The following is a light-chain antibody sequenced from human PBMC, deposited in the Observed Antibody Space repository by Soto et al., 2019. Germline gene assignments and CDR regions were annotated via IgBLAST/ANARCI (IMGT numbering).Light chain of an antibody. J-gene: IGLJ7*01. CDR1: SSDIGAYNY. V-gene: IGLV2-14*01. CDR2: EVS. Sequence: QSALTQPASVSGSPGQSITISRTGTSSDIGAYNYVSWYQQYPGKAPKLMIYEVSNRPSGVSNRFSGSKSGNTASLTISGLQAEDEADYYCSSYTTTSTAVFGGGTQLTVL. CDR3: SSYTTTSTAV.